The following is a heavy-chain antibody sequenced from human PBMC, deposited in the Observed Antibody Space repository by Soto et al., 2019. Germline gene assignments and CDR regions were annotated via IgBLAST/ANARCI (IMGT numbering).Heavy chain of an antibody. CDR1: GFSLSTSGVG. D-gene: IGHD3-22*01. Sequence: QITLKESGPTLVKPTQTLTLTRTFSGFSLSTSGVGVGWIRQPPGKALEWLAFIYWDDDKRYSPSLKSRLTSTKDPSKNQVVLTMTNMNPVAPATYYCARSSAMIGMDTFAIWGQGTMVTVSS. CDR3: ARSSAMIGMDTFAI. V-gene: IGHV2-5*02. J-gene: IGHJ3*02. CDR2: IYWDDDK.